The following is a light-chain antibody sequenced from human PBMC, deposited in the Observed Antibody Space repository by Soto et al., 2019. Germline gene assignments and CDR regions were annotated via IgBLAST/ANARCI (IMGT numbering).Light chain of an antibody. CDR1: QSVNSN. Sequence: EIVMMQSPATLSVSPGERATLSCRASQSVNSNLAWYQQKPGQAPRLLIYGASTRATGIPARFSGSGSGTEFALTFSSLQSEDSAVYSCQQYNNWPAFGQGTKV. CDR2: GAS. J-gene: IGKJ1*01. V-gene: IGKV3-15*01. CDR3: QQYNNWPA.